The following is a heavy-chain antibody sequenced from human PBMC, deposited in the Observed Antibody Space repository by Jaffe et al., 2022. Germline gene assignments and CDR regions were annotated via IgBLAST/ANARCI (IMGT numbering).Heavy chain of an antibody. CDR3: ARDIYPYYYDSSGYDNWFDP. CDR1: GGTFSSYA. V-gene: IGHV1-69*05. J-gene: IGHJ5*02. CDR2: IIPIFGTA. D-gene: IGHD3-22*01. Sequence: QVQLVQSGAEVKKPGSSVKVSCKASGGTFSSYAISWVRQAPGQGLEWMGGIIPIFGTANYAQKFQGRVTITTDESTSTAYMELSSLRSEDTAVYYCARDIYPYYYDSSGYDNWFDPWGQGTLVTVSS.